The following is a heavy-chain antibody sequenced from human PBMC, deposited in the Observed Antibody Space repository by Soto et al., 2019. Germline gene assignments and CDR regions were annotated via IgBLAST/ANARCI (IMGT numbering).Heavy chain of an antibody. CDR3: ASNEVEMATITTLHYYDYGMDV. CDR2: IIPIFGTA. D-gene: IGHD5-12*01. V-gene: IGHV1-69*13. J-gene: IGHJ6*02. Sequence: SVKVSCKASGGTFSSYAISWVRQAPGQGLEWMGGIIPIFGTANYAQKFQGRVTITADESTTKAYMALSSLRSEDTAVYYCASNEVEMATITTLHYYDYGMDVWG. CDR1: GGTFSSYA.